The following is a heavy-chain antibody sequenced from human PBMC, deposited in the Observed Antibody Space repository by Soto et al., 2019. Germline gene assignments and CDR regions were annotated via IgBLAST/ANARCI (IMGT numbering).Heavy chain of an antibody. D-gene: IGHD6-19*01. CDR1: GFTFNSYA. V-gene: IGHV3-23*01. CDR3: AKDSLYSSGWNPLDY. Sequence: GGSLRLSCAASGFTFNSYAMSWVRQAPGKGLEWVSAISGSGGSTYYADSVKGRFTISRDNSKNTLYLQMNSLRAEDTAVYYCAKDSLYSSGWNPLDYWGQGTLVTVSS. J-gene: IGHJ4*02. CDR2: ISGSGGST.